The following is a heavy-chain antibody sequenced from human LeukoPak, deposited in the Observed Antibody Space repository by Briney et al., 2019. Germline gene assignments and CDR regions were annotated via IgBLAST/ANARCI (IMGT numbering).Heavy chain of an antibody. CDR1: GGTFTSYA. CDR2: IIPIFGTA. Sequence: GASVNVSCKASGGTFTSYAISWVREAPGHGLEWLGGIIPIFGTANYAQMFQGRVTITTDESTSTAYMELSSLRSEDTAVYYCARRGEGSSWFHGAFDIWGQGTMVTVSS. V-gene: IGHV1-69*05. D-gene: IGHD6-13*01. J-gene: IGHJ3*02. CDR3: ARRGEGSSWFHGAFDI.